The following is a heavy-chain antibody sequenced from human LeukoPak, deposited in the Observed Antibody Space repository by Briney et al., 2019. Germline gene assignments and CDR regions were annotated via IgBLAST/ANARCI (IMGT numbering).Heavy chain of an antibody. CDR1: GFTFDVYA. V-gene: IGHV3-9*01. CDR3: AKQRGYSYGYDY. Sequence: GGSLRLSCAASGFTFDVYAMDCGWDAPGEGRERVLGICWNSGSIDYADSVKGRFTISSDNAKNSLYLQMNSLRAEDTALYYCAKQRGYSYGYDYWGQGTLVTVSS. J-gene: IGHJ4*02. CDR2: ICWNSGSI. D-gene: IGHD5-18*01.